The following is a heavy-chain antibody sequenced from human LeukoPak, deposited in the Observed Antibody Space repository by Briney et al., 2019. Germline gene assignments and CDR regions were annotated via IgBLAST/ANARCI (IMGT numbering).Heavy chain of an antibody. CDR1: GGSFSGYY. CDR3: ARAVYYGSGGYQDY. V-gene: IGHV4-34*01. CDR2: INHSGST. D-gene: IGHD3-10*01. Sequence: PSETLSLTCAVYGGSFSGYYWSWIRQPPGKGLEWIWEINHSGSTNYNPSLKSRVTISVDTSKNQFSLKLSSVTAADTAVYYCARAVYYGSGGYQDYWGQGTLVTVSS. J-gene: IGHJ4*02.